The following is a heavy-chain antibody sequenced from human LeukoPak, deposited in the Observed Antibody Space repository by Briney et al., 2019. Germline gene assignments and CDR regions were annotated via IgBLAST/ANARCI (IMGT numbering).Heavy chain of an antibody. Sequence: ASVKVSCKASGYTFTSYGMSWVRQAPGQGLEWMGWISVYNGNTNYAQKLQGRVTMTTDTSTSTAYMELRSLRSDDTAVYYCAKSGSYYGESAFDISGQGTMVTVSS. J-gene: IGHJ3*02. D-gene: IGHD1-26*01. V-gene: IGHV1-18*01. CDR3: AKSGSYYGESAFDI. CDR2: ISVYNGNT. CDR1: GYTFTSYG.